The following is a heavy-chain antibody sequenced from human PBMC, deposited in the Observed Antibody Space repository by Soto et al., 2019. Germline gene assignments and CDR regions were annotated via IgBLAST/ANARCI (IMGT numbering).Heavy chain of an antibody. CDR3: ARDQGSIAAAPSHYYYYGMDV. J-gene: IGHJ6*02. D-gene: IGHD6-13*01. CDR1: GGSISSGGYC. Sequence: SETLSLTCTVSGGSISSGGYCWSWIRQHPGKGLEWIGYIYYSGSTYYNPSLKSRVTISVDTSKNQFSLKLSSVTAADTAVYYCARDQGSIAAAPSHYYYYGMDVWGQGTTVTVSS. V-gene: IGHV4-31*03. CDR2: IYYSGST.